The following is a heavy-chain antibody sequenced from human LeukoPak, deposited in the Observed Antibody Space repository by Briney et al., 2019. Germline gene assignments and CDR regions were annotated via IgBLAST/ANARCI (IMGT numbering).Heavy chain of an antibody. CDR3: ARLCSGGSCYS. Sequence: PSETLSLTCAVYGGSFSGYYWSWIRQPPGKGLEWIWEINDSGETNYNPSLKGRVTISVDTSKNQFSLKLSSVTAADTAVYYCARLCSGGSCYSWGQGTLVTVSS. CDR2: INDSGET. D-gene: IGHD2-15*01. CDR1: GGSFSGYY. J-gene: IGHJ5*02. V-gene: IGHV4-34*01.